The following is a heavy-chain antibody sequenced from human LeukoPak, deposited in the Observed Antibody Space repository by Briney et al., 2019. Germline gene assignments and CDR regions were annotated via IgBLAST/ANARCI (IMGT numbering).Heavy chain of an antibody. CDR2: ISWNSNSI. CDR3: AKAGSYSSPYYFDY. Sequence: GGSLRLSCAASGFTFDNYAMHWVRQAPGKGLEWVSGISWNSNSIDYADSVKSRFTISRDNAKNSLYLQMNSLRAEDMAFYYCAKAGSYSSPYYFDYWGQGTLVTVSS. CDR1: GFTFDNYA. V-gene: IGHV3-9*03. D-gene: IGHD6-6*01. J-gene: IGHJ4*02.